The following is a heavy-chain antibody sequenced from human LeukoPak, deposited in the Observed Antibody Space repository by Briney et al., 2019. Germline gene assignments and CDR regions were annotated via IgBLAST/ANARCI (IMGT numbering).Heavy chain of an antibody. Sequence: GGSLRLSCAASGFTFSSYGMHWVRQAPGKGLEWVAVISYDGSNKYYADSVKGRFTISRDNSKNTLYLQMNSPRAEDTAVYYCAKEDPPTGGAFDIWGQGTMVTVSS. CDR3: AKEDPPTGGAFDI. J-gene: IGHJ3*02. CDR2: ISYDGSNK. D-gene: IGHD3-16*01. V-gene: IGHV3-30*18. CDR1: GFTFSSYG.